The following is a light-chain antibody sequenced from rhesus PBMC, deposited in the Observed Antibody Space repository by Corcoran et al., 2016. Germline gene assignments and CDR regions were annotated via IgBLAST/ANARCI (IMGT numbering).Light chain of an antibody. CDR1: ENVNNY. Sequence: DIQMTQSPSSLSASVGDRVTITCRASENVNNYLHWYQQKPGKAPKLLIYKASTLQRGVPSRFSGSGSGTDFTLYISSLQPEDFATYDCQHSYVTPLTFGGGTKVELK. CDR2: KAS. J-gene: IGKJ4*01. V-gene: IGKV1-74*01. CDR3: QHSYVTPLT.